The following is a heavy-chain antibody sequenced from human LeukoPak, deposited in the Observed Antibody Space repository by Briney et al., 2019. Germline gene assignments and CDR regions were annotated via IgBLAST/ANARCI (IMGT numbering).Heavy chain of an antibody. D-gene: IGHD3-22*01. CDR3: VRDRDYFDSSGYYNWFFDL. CDR2: MCNSRCII. V-gene: IGHV3-21*01. CDR1: VFTFPSYT. J-gene: IGHJ2*01. Sequence: GGSLRLSCAASVFTFPSYTMNWVRQAPGKGLEWVSSMCNSRCIINNADSVKSRFNISKDNAKNSLFLQMNSMRAEDTAVYYCVRDRDYFDSSGYYNWFFDLWGRGTLVTVSS.